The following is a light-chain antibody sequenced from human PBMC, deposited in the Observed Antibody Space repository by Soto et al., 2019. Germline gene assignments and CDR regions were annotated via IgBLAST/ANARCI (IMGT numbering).Light chain of an antibody. V-gene: IGKV3-20*01. J-gene: IGKJ5*01. CDR3: QQYSSSPPIT. Sequence: EIVLTQSPGTLSLSPGARATLSCRARQSVRSSFLAWYQQKPGQAPRLLIYGASSRATGIPDRFSGSGSETDFTLTISRLEPEDFAVYYCQQYSSSPPITFGQGTRLEIK. CDR2: GAS. CDR1: QSVRSSF.